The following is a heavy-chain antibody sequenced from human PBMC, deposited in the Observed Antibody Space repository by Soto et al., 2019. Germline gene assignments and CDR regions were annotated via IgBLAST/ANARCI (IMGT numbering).Heavy chain of an antibody. J-gene: IGHJ4*02. D-gene: IGHD2-8*01. Sequence: WGSLRLSCAASGFTFSNYAMNWVRQAPGKGLEWVSSISGTGGSTYYADSVKGRFTISRDNSKNTLYLQMNSLRAEDTAVYYCANAVVLEAVSNLFAYWGQGTLVTVSS. CDR3: ANAVVLEAVSNLFAY. V-gene: IGHV3-23*01. CDR1: GFTFSNYA. CDR2: ISGTGGST.